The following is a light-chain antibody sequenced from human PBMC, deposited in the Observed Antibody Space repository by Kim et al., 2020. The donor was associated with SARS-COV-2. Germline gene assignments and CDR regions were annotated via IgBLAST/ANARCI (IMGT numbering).Light chain of an antibody. J-gene: IGLJ1*01. V-gene: IGLV3-1*01. CDR3: QVWDSRTRGDV. CDR1: KLGDKY. CDR2: QDH. Sequence: SYELTQPPSVSVSPGLTATITCAGDKLGDKYSYWYQQKAGQSPVLVIYQDHKRPSGISERFSGSNSGNTATLTIGGTQAMDEADYYCQVWDSRTRGDVFG.